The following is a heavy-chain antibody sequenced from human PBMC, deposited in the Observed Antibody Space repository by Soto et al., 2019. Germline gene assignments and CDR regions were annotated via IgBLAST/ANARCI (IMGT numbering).Heavy chain of an antibody. CDR1: GFTFRRFT. Sequence: PGGSLRLSCAASGFTFRRFTMNWVRHAPGKGLEWVSTISSNSAYIYYTDALRGRFTISRDNAKNSLHLQMNSLRAEDTAVYYCTRDASRDSSARGWFDPWGPGTLVTVSS. CDR3: TRDASRDSSARGWFDP. CDR2: ISSNSAYI. D-gene: IGHD6-13*01. V-gene: IGHV3-21*01. J-gene: IGHJ5*02.